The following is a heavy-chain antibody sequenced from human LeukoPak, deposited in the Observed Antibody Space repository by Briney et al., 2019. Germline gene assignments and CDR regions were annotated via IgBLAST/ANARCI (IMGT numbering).Heavy chain of an antibody. D-gene: IGHD3-3*01. Sequence: GGSLRLSCAASGFTFSSYAMHWVRQAPGKGMEWVAVISYDGSNKYYADSVKGRFTISRDNSKNTLYLQMNSLRAEDMAVYYCARDQLRFLEWSWDYWGQGTLATVSS. CDR3: ARDQLRFLEWSWDY. CDR2: ISYDGSNK. V-gene: IGHV3-30*04. CDR1: GFTFSSYA. J-gene: IGHJ4*02.